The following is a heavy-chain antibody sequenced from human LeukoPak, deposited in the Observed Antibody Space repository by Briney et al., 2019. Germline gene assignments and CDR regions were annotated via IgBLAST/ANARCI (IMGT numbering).Heavy chain of an antibody. D-gene: IGHD3-10*01. J-gene: IGHJ6*02. CDR3: AKEVRRITMVRGVIITPDYYYGMDV. CDR2: ISWNSGGI. CDR1: GFTFDDYA. Sequence: GGSLRLSCAASGFTFDDYAMHWGPQAPGKGLEWGSGISWNSGGIGYADSVKSRFTISRDNAKNSLYLQMNSLRAEDTALYYCAKEVRRITMVRGVIITPDYYYGMDVWGQGTTVTVSS. V-gene: IGHV3-9*01.